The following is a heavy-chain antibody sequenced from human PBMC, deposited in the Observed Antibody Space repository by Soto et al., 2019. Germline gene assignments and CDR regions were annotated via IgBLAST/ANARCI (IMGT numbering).Heavy chain of an antibody. CDR2: IYPGDSDT. CDR3: ARLRGSDIVVVPAAKYYYYYYMDV. Sequence: TSYWIGWVRQMPGKGLEWMGIIYPGDSDTRYSPSFQGQVTISADKSISTAYLQWSSLKASDTAMYYCARLRGSDIVVVPAAKYYYYYYMDVWGKGTTVTVSS. V-gene: IGHV5-51*01. CDR1: TSYW. D-gene: IGHD2-2*01. J-gene: IGHJ6*03.